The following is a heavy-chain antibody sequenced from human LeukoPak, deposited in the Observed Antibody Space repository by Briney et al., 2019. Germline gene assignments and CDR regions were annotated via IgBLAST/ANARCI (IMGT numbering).Heavy chain of an antibody. CDR2: ISGSGGST. J-gene: IGHJ4*02. V-gene: IGHV3-23*01. D-gene: IGHD3-3*01. CDR3: AKEGGNGYYLIYFDY. Sequence: GGSLRLSCAASGFTFSTYAMSWVRQAPGKGLEWVASISGSGGSTFYADSVKGRFTIYRDNSKEQLYLQMNSLRAEDTAVYYCAKEGGNGYYLIYFDYWGQGTLVTVSS. CDR1: GFTFSTYA.